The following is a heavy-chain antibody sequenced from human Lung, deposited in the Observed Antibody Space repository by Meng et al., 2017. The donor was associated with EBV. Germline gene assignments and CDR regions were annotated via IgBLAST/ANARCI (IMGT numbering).Heavy chain of an antibody. CDR1: GGSFSGYY. CDR2: INHSGST. D-gene: IGHD2-21*01. J-gene: IGHJ4*02. V-gene: IGHV4-34*01. Sequence: QGQLQQWGAGLLKPSETLSLPCAVYGGSFSGYYWSWIRQPPGKGLEWIGEINHSGSTNYNPSLKSRVTISVDTSKNQFSLKLSSVTAADTAVYYCAREPDSLGYWGQGTLVTVSS. CDR3: AREPDSLGY.